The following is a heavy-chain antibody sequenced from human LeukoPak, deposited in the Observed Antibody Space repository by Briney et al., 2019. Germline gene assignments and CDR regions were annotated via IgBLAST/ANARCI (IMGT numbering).Heavy chain of an antibody. CDR3: AKGFLRYDPYYYAMDV. D-gene: IGHD3-3*01. V-gene: IGHV3-23*01. J-gene: IGHJ6*02. CDR1: GFTFGSYA. Sequence: PGGSLRLSCAASGFTFGSYAMNWVRQAPGKGLEWVSVISASGATTYYADSVKGRLTISRDNSKNTLDLQMNSLRAEDTAVYFCAKGFLRYDPYYYAMDVWGQGTTVTVSS. CDR2: ISASGATT.